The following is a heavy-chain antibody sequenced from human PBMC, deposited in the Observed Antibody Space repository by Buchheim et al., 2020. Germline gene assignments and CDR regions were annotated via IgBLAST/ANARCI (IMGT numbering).Heavy chain of an antibody. J-gene: IGHJ6*02. CDR2: TNHSGST. V-gene: IGHV4-34*01. CDR3: ARRYQLLSYYYYYGMDV. D-gene: IGHD2-2*01. Sequence: QVQLQQWGAGLLTPSETLSLTCAVYGGSFSGYYWSWIRQPPGQGLEWIGETNHSGSTNYNPSLKSRVTISVDTSKNQFSLKLSSVTAADTAVYYCARRYQLLSYYYYYGMDVWGQGTT. CDR1: GGSFSGYY.